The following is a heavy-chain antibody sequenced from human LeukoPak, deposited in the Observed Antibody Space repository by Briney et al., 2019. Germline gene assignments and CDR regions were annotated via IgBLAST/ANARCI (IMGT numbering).Heavy chain of an antibody. J-gene: IGHJ3*02. Sequence: GGSLRLSXAASGFTFSSYSMNWVGQAPGKGLEWVSSISSSSSYIYYADSVKGRFTISRDNAKNSLYLQMNSLRAEDTAVYYCAKDREVVVVAATTFDIWGQGTMVTVSS. V-gene: IGHV3-21*04. CDR3: AKDREVVVVAATTFDI. CDR2: ISSSSSYI. D-gene: IGHD2-15*01. CDR1: GFTFSSYS.